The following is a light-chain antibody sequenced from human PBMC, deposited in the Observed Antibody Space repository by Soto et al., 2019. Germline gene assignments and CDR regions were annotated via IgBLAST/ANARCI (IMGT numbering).Light chain of an antibody. V-gene: IGLV1-51*02. Sequence: QSVLTQPPSVSAAPGQKVTISCSGSSSNIGNNYVSWYQQLPGTAPKLLIYETNQRPSGIPDRFSGSKSGTSATLGITGLQTGDEVDYFCGTWDRSPSAHVFARGTNV. J-gene: IGLJ1*01. CDR1: SSNIGNNY. CDR3: GTWDRSPSAHV. CDR2: ETN.